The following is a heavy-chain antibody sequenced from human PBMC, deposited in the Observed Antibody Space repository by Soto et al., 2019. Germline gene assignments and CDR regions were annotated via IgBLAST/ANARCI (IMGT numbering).Heavy chain of an antibody. CDR1: GFSLSTSGVG. Sequence: QITLKESGPTLVKPTQTLTLTCTFSGFSLSTSGVGVGWIRQPPGKALEWLALIYWDDDKRYSPSLKSRLTITKHTSKNQVVLTMTNMDPVDTATYYCAHRDWNHNYYGMDVWGQGTTVTVSS. CDR3: AHRDWNHNYYGMDV. J-gene: IGHJ6*02. V-gene: IGHV2-5*02. D-gene: IGHD1-1*01. CDR2: IYWDDDK.